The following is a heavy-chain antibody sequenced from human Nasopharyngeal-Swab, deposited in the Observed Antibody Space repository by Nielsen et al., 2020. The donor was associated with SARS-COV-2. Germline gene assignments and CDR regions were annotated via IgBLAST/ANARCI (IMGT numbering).Heavy chain of an antibody. Sequence: GESLKISCAASGCTFSSYARSWVRHAPGKGLEWVSGISSTGGSTYYADSVKGRFTISRDNSKNTLYVQMNSLRAEDTAVYYCAPRAFGVDKGRGMDVWGQGTTVTVSS. D-gene: IGHD3-3*01. CDR2: ISSTGGST. V-gene: IGHV3-23*01. J-gene: IGHJ6*02. CDR1: GCTFSSYA. CDR3: APRAFGVDKGRGMDV.